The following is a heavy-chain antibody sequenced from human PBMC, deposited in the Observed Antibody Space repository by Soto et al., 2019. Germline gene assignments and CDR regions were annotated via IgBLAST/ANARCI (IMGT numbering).Heavy chain of an antibody. Sequence: EVQLVESGGGLVKPGGSLRLSCAASGFTLRNAQMHWVRQAPGKGLEWVGRVKSKTDGGTTDYAAPVKGKFTISGDDSKDTVYLQMNSLKAADTAVYYCTTDGGGSGWRYWGQGTLVTVSS. CDR1: GFTLRNAQ. D-gene: IGHD6-19*01. V-gene: IGHV3-15*07. CDR3: TTDGGGSGWRY. CDR2: VKSKTDGGTT. J-gene: IGHJ4*02.